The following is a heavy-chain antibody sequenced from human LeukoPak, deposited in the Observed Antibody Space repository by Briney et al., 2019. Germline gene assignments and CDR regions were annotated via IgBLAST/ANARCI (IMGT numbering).Heavy chain of an antibody. J-gene: IGHJ4*02. CDR2: INQDSSEK. CDR1: GFTFSNYW. CDR3: VQGWRDN. D-gene: IGHD2-15*01. Sequence: GGSLGLSCAASGFTFSNYWMSWVRQAPGKGLEWVANINQDSSEKYYVDSVKGRFTISRDNAKNSLYLQLNTLRPEGTAVYYCVQGWRDNWGQGTLVTVSS. V-gene: IGHV3-7*01.